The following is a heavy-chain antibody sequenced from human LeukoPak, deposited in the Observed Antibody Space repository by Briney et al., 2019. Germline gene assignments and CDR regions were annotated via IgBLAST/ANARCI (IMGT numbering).Heavy chain of an antibody. CDR2: IYHSGSP. D-gene: IGHD4-17*01. V-gene: IGHV4-30-4*01. CDR1: GGSITTGNFY. CDR3: ARGRMKGVTNWHFDL. Sequence: KTSQTLSLTCAVSGGSITTGNFYWTWVRQPPGKGLEWIGHIYHSGSPNYNPSLKSRILLSVDTSKNQISLNLTSMTAADTAVYYCARGRMKGVTNWHFDLWGRGTLVTVSS. J-gene: IGHJ2*01.